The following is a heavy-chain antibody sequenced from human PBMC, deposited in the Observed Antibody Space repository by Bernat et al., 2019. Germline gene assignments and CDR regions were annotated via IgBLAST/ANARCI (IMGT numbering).Heavy chain of an antibody. Sequence: QVQLVQSGAEVKKPGSSVKVSCKASGGTFSSYAISWVRQAPGQGLEWMGGIIPIFGTANYAQKFQGRVTITADESTSTAYMELSSLRCEDTAVYYGARDPGALYGDYVDDYYYYGMDVWGQGTTVTVSS. CDR3: ARDPGALYGDYVDDYYYYGMDV. CDR2: IIPIFGTA. V-gene: IGHV1-69*01. J-gene: IGHJ6*02. D-gene: IGHD4-17*01. CDR1: GGTFSSYA.